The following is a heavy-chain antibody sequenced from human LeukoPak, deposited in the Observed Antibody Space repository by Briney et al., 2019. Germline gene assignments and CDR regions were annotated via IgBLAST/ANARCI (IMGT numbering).Heavy chain of an antibody. Sequence: GGSLRLSCAASGFTFDDYAMHWVRHAPGKGLEWVSGISWNSGSIGYADSVKGRFTISRDNAKNSLYLQMNSLRAEDTALYYCANSKVYCSGGSCYSHFDYWGQGTLVTVSS. J-gene: IGHJ4*02. D-gene: IGHD2-15*01. CDR3: ANSKVYCSGGSCYSHFDY. V-gene: IGHV3-9*01. CDR2: ISWNSGSI. CDR1: GFTFDDYA.